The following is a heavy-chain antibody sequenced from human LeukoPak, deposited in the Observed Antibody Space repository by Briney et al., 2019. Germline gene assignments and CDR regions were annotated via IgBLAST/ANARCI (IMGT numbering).Heavy chain of an antibody. D-gene: IGHD2-2*01. CDR2: IRYDGSNK. J-gene: IGHJ4*02. V-gene: IGHV3-30*02. CDR3: ATEGYCSSTSCYGQGM. CDR1: GFTFSSYG. Sequence: PGGSLRLSCAASGFTFSSYGMHWVRQAPGKGLEWVAFIRYDGSNKYYADSVKGRFTISRDNSKNTLYLQMNSLRAEDTAVYYCATEGYCSSTSCYGQGMWGQGTLVTVSS.